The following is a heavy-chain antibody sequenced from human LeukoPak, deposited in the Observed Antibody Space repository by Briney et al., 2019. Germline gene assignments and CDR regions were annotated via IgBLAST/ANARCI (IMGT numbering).Heavy chain of an antibody. D-gene: IGHD6-19*01. Sequence: PSETLSLTCTISGGSVSDYYWSWIRQPPGKGLEWIASIYHSGTTYYNPSLKSRVTISLDTSRNQLSLRLTSVTAADTAVYYCARVASSVRDDAFDIWGQGTMVTVSS. CDR2: IYHSGTT. CDR1: GGSVSDYY. V-gene: IGHV4-38-2*02. J-gene: IGHJ3*02. CDR3: ARVASSVRDDAFDI.